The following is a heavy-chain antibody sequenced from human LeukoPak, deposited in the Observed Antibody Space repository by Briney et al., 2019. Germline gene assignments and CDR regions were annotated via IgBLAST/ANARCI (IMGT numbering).Heavy chain of an antibody. CDR2: IIPILGIA. CDR3: ARDPLTVTEYYYYMDV. D-gene: IGHD4-11*01. V-gene: IGHV1-69*04. CDR1: GGTFSSYA. J-gene: IGHJ6*03. Sequence: SVKVSCKASGGTFSSYAISWVRQAPGQGLEWMGRIIPILGIANYAQKFQGRVTITADKSTSTAYMELSSLRSEDTAVYYCARDPLTVTEYYYYMDVWGKGTTVTVSS.